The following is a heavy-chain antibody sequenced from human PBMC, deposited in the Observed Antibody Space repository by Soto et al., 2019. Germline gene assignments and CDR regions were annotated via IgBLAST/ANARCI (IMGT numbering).Heavy chain of an antibody. CDR3: ARENYYYCGMDV. Sequence: EVQLVESGGGLVQPGGSLRLSCAASGFTFSSYEMNWVRQAPGKGLEWVSYISSSGSTIYYADSVKGRFTISRDNAKNSLYLQMNSLRAEDTAVYYCARENYYYCGMDVWGQGTTVTVSS. CDR1: GFTFSSYE. CDR2: ISSSGSTI. V-gene: IGHV3-48*03. J-gene: IGHJ6*02.